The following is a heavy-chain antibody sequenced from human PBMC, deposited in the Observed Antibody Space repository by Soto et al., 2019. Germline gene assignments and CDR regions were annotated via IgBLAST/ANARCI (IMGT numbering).Heavy chain of an antibody. CDR3: ARRYGGNFDY. CDR1: GGSISSGDYY. J-gene: IGHJ4*02. V-gene: IGHV4-61*08. Sequence: SEALSLTCTVSGGSISSGDYYWSWIRQHPGKGLEWIGYIYYSGSTNYNPSLKSRVTISVDTSKKQFSLKLSSVTAADTAVYYCARRYGGNFDYWGQGTLVTVSS. D-gene: IGHD3-16*01. CDR2: IYYSGST.